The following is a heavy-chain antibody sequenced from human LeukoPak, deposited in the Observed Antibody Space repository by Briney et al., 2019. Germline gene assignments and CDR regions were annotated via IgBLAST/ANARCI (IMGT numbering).Heavy chain of an antibody. J-gene: IGHJ5*02. V-gene: IGHV4-34*01. CDR1: GGSFTGYY. Sequence: PSETLSLTCAVYGGSFTGYYWSWIRQPPGKGLEWIGEGDHTGGTKYNPSLKSRVTISADSSKNQFSLKWFSVTAADTGLYYCAKNGQRGFSFDPWGQGTLVIVAS. CDR3: AKNGQRGFSFDP. CDR2: GDHTGGT. D-gene: IGHD2-8*01.